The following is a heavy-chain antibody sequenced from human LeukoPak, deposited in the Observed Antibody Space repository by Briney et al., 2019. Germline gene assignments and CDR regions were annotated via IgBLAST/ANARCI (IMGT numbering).Heavy chain of an antibody. CDR2: INPNRGGT. Sequence: ASVQVSCLSSVYTFTDYYMHWVRQAPGQRLEWMGWINPNRGGTNYAQKFQGRVTMTRDTSISTDYMELSRLRSDDTAVYCCAREEPGYNLFGWFDPWGQGTLVTVSS. CDR1: VYTFTDYY. D-gene: IGHD5-24*01. V-gene: IGHV1-2*02. J-gene: IGHJ5*02. CDR3: AREEPGYNLFGWFDP.